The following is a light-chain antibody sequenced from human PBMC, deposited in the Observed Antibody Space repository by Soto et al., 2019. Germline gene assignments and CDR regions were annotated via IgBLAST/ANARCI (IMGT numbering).Light chain of an antibody. CDR1: QTINSW. J-gene: IGKJ5*01. V-gene: IGKV1-12*01. Sequence: DIQMTQSPSSVSASVGDRVTITCRASQTINSWLAWYQHKPGKAPNLLIYATSSLQSGVSSRFSGSGSETDFTLTISSLQPEDVSIYYCQQSYSLPLTFGQGTRLEIK. CDR2: ATS. CDR3: QQSYSLPLT.